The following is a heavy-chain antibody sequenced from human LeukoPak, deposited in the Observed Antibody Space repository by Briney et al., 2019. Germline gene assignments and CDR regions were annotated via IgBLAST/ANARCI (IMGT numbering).Heavy chain of an antibody. V-gene: IGHV1-8*01. CDR1: GYTFTSYD. CDR3: ARGNYDLDHLGDY. J-gene: IGHJ4*02. D-gene: IGHD3-3*01. CDR2: MNPNSGNT. Sequence: ASVEVSCKASGYTFTSYDINWVRQATGQGLEWMGWMNPNSGNTGYAQKFQGRVTMTRNTSISTAYMELSSLRSEDTAVYYCARGNYDLDHLGDYWGQGTLVTVSS.